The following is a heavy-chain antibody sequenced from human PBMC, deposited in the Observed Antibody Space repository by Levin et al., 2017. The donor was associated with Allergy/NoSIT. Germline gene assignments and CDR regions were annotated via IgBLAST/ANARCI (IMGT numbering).Heavy chain of an antibody. J-gene: IGHJ4*02. CDR1: GGSISSGSYY. CDR2: IYSSGSA. Sequence: SQTLSLTCTVSGGSISSGSYYWSWIRQPAAKGLEWIGRIYSSGSANYNPSLKSRVTISVDTSKNQFSLTLSSVTAADTAVYYCARAEVGAEHWGQGTLVTVSS. D-gene: IGHD2-15*01. V-gene: IGHV4-61*02. CDR3: ARAEVGAEH.